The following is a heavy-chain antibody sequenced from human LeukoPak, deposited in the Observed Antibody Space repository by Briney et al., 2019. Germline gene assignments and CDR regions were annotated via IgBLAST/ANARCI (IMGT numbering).Heavy chain of an antibody. CDR2: INPNSGDA. CDR3: ARVPNILPGGRFDY. Sequence: ASVKVSCKASGYTFTGYYIHWVRQAPGQGLEWMAWINPNSGDAHYAQKFQGRVTMTRDTSISTAYMELSSLRSDDTAVFYCARVPNILPGGRFDYWGQGTLVTVSS. V-gene: IGHV1-2*02. CDR1: GYTFTGYY. J-gene: IGHJ4*02. D-gene: IGHD3-16*01.